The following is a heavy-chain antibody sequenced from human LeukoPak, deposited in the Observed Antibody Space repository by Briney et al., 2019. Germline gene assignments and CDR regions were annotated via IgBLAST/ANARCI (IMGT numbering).Heavy chain of an antibody. CDR3: ARDVLGGFDY. D-gene: IGHD2-8*01. J-gene: IGHJ4*02. CDR2: IKQDGSEK. CDR1: GFTFGSYW. Sequence: PGGSLRLSCAASGFTFGSYWMSWVRQAPGKGLEWVANIKQDGSEKYYVDSVKGRFTISRDNAKNSLYLQMNSLRAEDTAVYYCARDVLGGFDYWGQGTLVTVSS. V-gene: IGHV3-7*04.